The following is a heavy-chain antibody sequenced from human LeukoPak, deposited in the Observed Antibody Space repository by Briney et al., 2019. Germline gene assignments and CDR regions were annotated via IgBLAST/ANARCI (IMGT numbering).Heavy chain of an antibody. J-gene: IGHJ4*02. CDR1: GESFSGHY. D-gene: IGHD3-10*01. Sequence: SETLSLTCAVYGESFSGHYWTWIRQPPGKGLEWIGEINHSGSTTSNPSLNNRVTISVDTSKNRFSLKLTSVTAADTAVYYCARPRYGSGSLDSWGQGTLVTVSS. CDR2: INHSGST. CDR3: ARPRYGSGSLDS. V-gene: IGHV4-34*01.